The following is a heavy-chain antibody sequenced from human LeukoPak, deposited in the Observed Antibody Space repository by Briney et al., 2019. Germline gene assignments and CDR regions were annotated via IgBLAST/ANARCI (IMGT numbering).Heavy chain of an antibody. CDR2: ISGSGGST. CDR3: AKRARRIIAAAHFLSLDY. CDR1: GFTLSSYA. Sequence: GGSLRLPCAASGFTLSSYAMSWARQAPGKGLEWVSSISGSGGSTCYADSLNGRFTISRDDSKNTVYLQMNSLRAEDTAVYYCAKRARRIIAAAHFLSLDYWGQGTLVIVSS. V-gene: IGHV3-23*01. D-gene: IGHD6-13*01. J-gene: IGHJ4*02.